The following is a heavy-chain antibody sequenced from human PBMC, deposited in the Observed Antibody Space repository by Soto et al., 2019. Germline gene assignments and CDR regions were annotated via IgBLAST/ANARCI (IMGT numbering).Heavy chain of an antibody. V-gene: IGHV3-74*01. CDR2: INSDGSST. J-gene: IGHJ4*02. D-gene: IGHD6-19*01. Sequence: EVPLVESGGGLVQPGGSLRLSCAASGFTFSSYWMHWVRQAPGKGLVWVSRINSDGSSTSYADSVKGRFTISRDNAKNTLYLQMNSLRAEDTAVYYCATAGYSSGWYPFALPAYWGQGTLVTVSS. CDR3: ATAGYSSGWYPFALPAY. CDR1: GFTFSSYW.